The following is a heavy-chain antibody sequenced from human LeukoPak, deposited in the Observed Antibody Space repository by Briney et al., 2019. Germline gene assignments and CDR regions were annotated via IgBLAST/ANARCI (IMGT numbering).Heavy chain of an antibody. CDR1: GGSISSTNSY. D-gene: IGHD4/OR15-4a*01. V-gene: IGHV4-39*02. CDR2: IDSSGTS. Sequence: PSETLCLTCTVSGGSISSTNSYWGWIRQPPEKGLEWIGNIDSSGTSHYSPVLKSRVTISLDTSKSHFSLRLTSVTAADTAVYYCARLIDYGGFYFYYYMDVWGKGTSVTVSS. CDR3: ARLIDYGGFYFYYYMDV. J-gene: IGHJ6*03.